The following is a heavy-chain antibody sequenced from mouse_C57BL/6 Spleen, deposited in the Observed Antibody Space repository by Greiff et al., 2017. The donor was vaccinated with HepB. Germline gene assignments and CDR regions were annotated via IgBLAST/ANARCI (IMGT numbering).Heavy chain of an antibody. CDR3: ARGFAY. J-gene: IGHJ3*01. Sequence: VKVVESGPELVKPGASVKISCKASGYAFSSSWMNWVKQRPGKGLEWIGRIYPGDGDTNYNGKFKGKATLTADKSSSTAYMQLSSLTSEDSAVYFCARGFAYWGQGTLVTVSA. CDR1: GYAFSSSW. V-gene: IGHV1-82*01. CDR2: IYPGDGDT.